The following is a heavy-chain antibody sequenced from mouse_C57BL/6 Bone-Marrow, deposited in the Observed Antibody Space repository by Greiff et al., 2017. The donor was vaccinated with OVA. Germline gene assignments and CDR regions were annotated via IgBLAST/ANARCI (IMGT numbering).Heavy chain of an antibody. J-gene: IGHJ2*01. CDR3: ARRIYDGYYFYYFDY. D-gene: IGHD2-3*01. V-gene: IGHV1-42*01. Sequence: EVKLMESGPELVKPGASVKISCKASGYSFTGYYMNWVKQSPEKSLEWIGEINPSTGGTTYNQKFKAKATLTVDKSSSTAYMQLKSLTSEDSAVYYCARRIYDGYYFYYFDYWGQGTTLTVSS. CDR1: GYSFTGYY. CDR2: INPSTGGT.